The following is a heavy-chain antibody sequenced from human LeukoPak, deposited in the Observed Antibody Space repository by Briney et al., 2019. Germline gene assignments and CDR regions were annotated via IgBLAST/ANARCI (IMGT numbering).Heavy chain of an antibody. D-gene: IGHD3-10*01. Sequence: PSETLSLTCTVSGGSISSSSYYWGWIRQPPGKGLAWIGSIYYSGSTYYNPSLKSRVTISVDTSKNQFSLKLSSVTAADTAVYYCARRWFGELVGGNTHDAFDIWGQGTMVTVSS. CDR2: IYYSGST. CDR3: ARRWFGELVGGNTHDAFDI. CDR1: GGSISSSSYY. J-gene: IGHJ3*02. V-gene: IGHV4-39*01.